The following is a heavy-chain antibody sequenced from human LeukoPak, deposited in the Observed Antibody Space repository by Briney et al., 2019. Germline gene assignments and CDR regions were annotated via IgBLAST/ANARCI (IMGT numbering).Heavy chain of an antibody. Sequence: PGRSLRLSCAASGFTFSSYGMHWVRQAPGKGLEWVAVISYDGSNKYYADSVKGRFTISRDNSKNTLYLQMNSLRAEDTAVYYCAKDLDSSGWYFDAFDIWGQGTMVTVSS. D-gene: IGHD6-19*01. CDR2: ISYDGSNK. CDR1: GFTFSSYG. J-gene: IGHJ3*02. CDR3: AKDLDSSGWYFDAFDI. V-gene: IGHV3-30*18.